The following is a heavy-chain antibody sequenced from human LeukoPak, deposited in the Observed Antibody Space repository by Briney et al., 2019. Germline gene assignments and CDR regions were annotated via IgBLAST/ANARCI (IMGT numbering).Heavy chain of an antibody. CDR3: ARETVGTPYLFDY. CDR1: GFTFSSYS. V-gene: IGHV3-48*01. J-gene: IGHJ4*02. CDR2: ITSSSSTI. Sequence: PGGSLRLSCVGSGFTFSSYSMNWVRQAPGKGLEWVSYITSSSSTIHYADSVKGRFTISRDNAKNSLYLQLNGLRAEDTAVYFCARETVGTPYLFDYWGQGSLVTVSS. D-gene: IGHD4-23*01.